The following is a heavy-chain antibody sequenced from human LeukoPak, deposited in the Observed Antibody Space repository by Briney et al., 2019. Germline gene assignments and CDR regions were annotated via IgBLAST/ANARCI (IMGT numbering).Heavy chain of an antibody. V-gene: IGHV1-46*01. D-gene: IGHD6-19*01. CDR2: INPSGGST. Sequence: GASVKVSCKASGYTFTSYYMHWVRQAPGQGLEWMGIINPSGGSTSYAQKFQGRVTMTRDTSTSTVYMELSSLRSEDTAVYYCARVHTVAGPHWYFDLWGRGTLVTVSS. CDR1: GYTFTSYY. J-gene: IGHJ2*01. CDR3: ARVHTVAGPHWYFDL.